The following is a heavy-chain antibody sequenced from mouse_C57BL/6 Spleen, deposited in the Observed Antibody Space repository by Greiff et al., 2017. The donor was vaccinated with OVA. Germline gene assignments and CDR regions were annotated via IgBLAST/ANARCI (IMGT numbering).Heavy chain of an antibody. D-gene: IGHD1-1*01. J-gene: IGHJ1*03. CDR2: INPSNGGT. CDR3: ARKNYGSSYRYFDV. Sequence: QVQLQQPGTELVKPGASVKLSCKASGYTFTSYWMHWVKQRPGQGLEWIGNINPSNGGTNYNEKFKSKATLTVDKSSSTAYMQLSSLTSEDSAVYYCARKNYGSSYRYFDVWGTGTTVTVSS. V-gene: IGHV1-53*01. CDR1: GYTFTSYW.